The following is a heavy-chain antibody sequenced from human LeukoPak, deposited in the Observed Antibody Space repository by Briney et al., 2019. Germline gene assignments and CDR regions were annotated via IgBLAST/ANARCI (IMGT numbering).Heavy chain of an antibody. Sequence: GSSVKVSCKASGGTFSSYAISWVRQAPGQRLEWMGGIIPILGIANYAQKFQGRVTITADKSTSTAYMELSSLRSEDTAVYYCARGKSTVVRRGPNYFDYWGQGTLVTVSS. D-gene: IGHD4-23*01. V-gene: IGHV1-69*04. CDR3: ARGKSTVVRRGPNYFDY. J-gene: IGHJ4*02. CDR2: IIPILGIA. CDR1: GGTFSSYA.